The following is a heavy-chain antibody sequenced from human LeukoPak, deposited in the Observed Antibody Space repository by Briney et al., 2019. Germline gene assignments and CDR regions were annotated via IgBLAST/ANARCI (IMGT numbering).Heavy chain of an antibody. V-gene: IGHV6-1*01. CDR1: GDSVSSNSVA. CDR3: AREREHSFDY. Sequence: SQTLSLTCAISGDSVSSNSVAWNWIRQTPSRGLEWLGRTYYRSKWYNDYAVSVKSRMTINADTSKNQFSLQLNSVSPEDTAVYYCAREREHSFDYWGQGTLVTVSS. J-gene: IGHJ4*02. CDR2: TYYRSKWYN. D-gene: IGHD1-26*01.